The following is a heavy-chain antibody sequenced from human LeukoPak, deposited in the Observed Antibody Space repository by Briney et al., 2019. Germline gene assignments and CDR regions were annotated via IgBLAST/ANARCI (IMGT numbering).Heavy chain of an antibody. D-gene: IGHD5-18*01. V-gene: IGHV3-30*04. CDR2: ISYDGSNK. CDR1: GFTFSSYA. J-gene: IGHJ6*02. Sequence: GGSLRLSCAASGFTFSSYAMHWVRQAPGKGLEWVAVISYDGSNKYYADSVKGRFTISRDNSKNTLYLQMNSLRAEDTAVYYCARAVDTAMVQVPYYYGMDVWGQGTTVTVSS. CDR3: ARAVDTAMVQVPYYYGMDV.